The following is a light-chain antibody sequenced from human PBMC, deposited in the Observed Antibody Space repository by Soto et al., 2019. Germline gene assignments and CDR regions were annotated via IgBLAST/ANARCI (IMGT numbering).Light chain of an antibody. Sequence: DIQMTQSPSTLSASVGDRVTITCRASQSLGNWLAWYQQKPGKAPKLLIYDASTLETGVPSRFSGSGSGTEFTLTISSLQPDDFATYYCQQYNSYSSMFGQGTKLEIK. CDR1: QSLGNW. CDR3: QQYNSYSSM. CDR2: DAS. V-gene: IGKV1-5*01. J-gene: IGKJ1*01.